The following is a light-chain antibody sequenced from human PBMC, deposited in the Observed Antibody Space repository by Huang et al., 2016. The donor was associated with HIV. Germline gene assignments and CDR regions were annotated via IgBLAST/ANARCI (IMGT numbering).Light chain of an antibody. Sequence: EIVLTQSPATLSLSPGESATLSCRASQRVSRYLAWYQQKPGHAPRLLIYDASNSPTGIPDRFSGSGSGTDCTLTISSLEAEDFAVYYCQQRSNWPPDLTFGGGTKVEIK. CDR2: DAS. CDR1: QRVSRY. CDR3: QQRSNWPPDLT. J-gene: IGKJ4*01. V-gene: IGKV3-11*01.